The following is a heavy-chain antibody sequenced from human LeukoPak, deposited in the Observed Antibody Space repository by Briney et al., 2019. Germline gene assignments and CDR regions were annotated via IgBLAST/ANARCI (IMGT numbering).Heavy chain of an antibody. CDR2: ISAYNGNT. CDR1: GYIFTSYD. D-gene: IGHD6-19*01. V-gene: IGHV1-18*01. CDR3: ARVASGWYLGDDYYYYGMDV. J-gene: IGHJ6*02. Sequence: ASVKVSCKASGYIFTSYDISWVRQAPGQGLEWMGWISAYNGNTNYAQKLQGRVTMTTDTSTSTAYMELRRLRSDDTAVDYCARVASGWYLGDDYYYYGMDVWGQGTTVTVSS.